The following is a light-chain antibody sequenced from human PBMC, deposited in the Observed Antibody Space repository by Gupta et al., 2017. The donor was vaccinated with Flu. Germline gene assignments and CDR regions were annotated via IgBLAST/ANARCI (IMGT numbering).Light chain of an antibody. CDR2: AKN. CDR1: SVRNSY. CDR3: NSRDSTDNHQAV. Sequence: SSELPQAPAVSVAFGKKVRIPCPGDSVRNSYASWYSPKPGQAPVPVDLAKNIRPSGIPDRFSGSSSGNTASWTITWAQAEDEADYYCNSRDSTDNHQAVFGGGTKLTVL. V-gene: IGLV3-19*01. J-gene: IGLJ2*01.